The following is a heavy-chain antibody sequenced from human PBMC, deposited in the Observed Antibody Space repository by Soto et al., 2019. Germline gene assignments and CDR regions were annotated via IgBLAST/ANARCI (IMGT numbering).Heavy chain of an antibody. CDR2: FNWYGGII. CDR1: GFSLDDYA. J-gene: IGHJ4*02. V-gene: IGHV3-9*01. CDR3: ARDVWSRASGPPDS. D-gene: IGHD3-10*01. Sequence: VQLVESGGGLVQTGRSLRLSCAASGFSLDDYAMHWVRQAPGKGLEWVTGFNWYGGIIGYADSVKGRFTISRDNAKNSLYLQMNSLRPGDTALYYCARDVWSRASGPPDSWGQGTLVTVSS.